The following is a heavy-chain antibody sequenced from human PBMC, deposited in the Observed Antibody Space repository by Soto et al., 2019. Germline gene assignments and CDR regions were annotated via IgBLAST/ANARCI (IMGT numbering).Heavy chain of an antibody. CDR2: IFYTGTT. CDR3: ARDTTLFCVALQTVFDP. Sequence: PSGSLSLTSAVSGGSVTSGGYAWNWIRQHPGKGLEWIGYIFYTGTTRYNSALQSRVSISVDSTKNHFSLKLTSVTAADTAVYYCARDTTLFCVALQTVFDPWGPGTLVTGSS. J-gene: IGHJ5*02. CDR1: GGSVTSGGYA. D-gene: IGHD3-3*01. V-gene: IGHV4-31*11.